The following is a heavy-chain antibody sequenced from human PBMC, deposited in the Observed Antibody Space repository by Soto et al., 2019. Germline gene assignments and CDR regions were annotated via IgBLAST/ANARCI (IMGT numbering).Heavy chain of an antibody. J-gene: IGHJ4*02. CDR3: ARDLGWAFDS. CDR1: GFTFSTFS. D-gene: IGHD6-19*01. Sequence: EVQLVESGGGSVQPGGSLRLSCAASGFTFSTFSMNWVRQAPGRGLEWISYISGGGRPISYADSVKGRFTISRDNAKNWGYLQMDSLTDEDTAVYYCARDLGWAFDSWGQGTLVTVSS. CDR2: ISGGGRPI. V-gene: IGHV3-48*02.